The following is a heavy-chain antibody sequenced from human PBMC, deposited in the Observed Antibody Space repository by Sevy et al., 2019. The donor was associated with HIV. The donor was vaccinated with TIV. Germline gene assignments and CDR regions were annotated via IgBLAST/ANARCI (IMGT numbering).Heavy chain of an antibody. Sequence: GGSLRRSCAASGFAFYDYSMSWIRQAPGKGLAWVATLSFGCGKINYADSVKGRFTISRDNSKNSFYLQMDNLRVEDTALYYCAREGCTRPHDYWGQGTRVTVSS. D-gene: IGHD2-8*01. J-gene: IGHJ4*02. CDR1: GFAFYDYS. CDR3: AREGCTRPHDY. CDR2: LSFGCGKI. V-gene: IGHV3-23*01.